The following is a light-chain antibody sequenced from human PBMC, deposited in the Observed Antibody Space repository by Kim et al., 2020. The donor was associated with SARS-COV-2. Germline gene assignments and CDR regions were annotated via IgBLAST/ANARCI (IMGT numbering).Light chain of an antibody. CDR1: QSVSSY. CDR2: DAS. V-gene: IGKV3-11*01. J-gene: IGKJ2*01. CDR3: QQRSNWPPPT. Sequence: EIVLTQSPATLSLSPGERATLSCRASQSVSSYLAWYQQKPGQAPGLLIYDASNRATGIPARFSGSGSGTDFTLTISSLEPEDFAVYYCQQRSNWPPPTFGQGTKLEI.